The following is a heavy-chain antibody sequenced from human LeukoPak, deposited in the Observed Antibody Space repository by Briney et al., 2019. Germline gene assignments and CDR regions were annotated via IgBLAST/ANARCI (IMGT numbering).Heavy chain of an antibody. CDR3: ARDQSPLNGGYSEGEVFDC. D-gene: IGHD5-12*01. J-gene: IGHJ4*02. CDR2: SSLNNVNK. V-gene: IGHV1-18*01. Sequence: ASVKVSCKASGYTFTSYGINWLRQAPGQALEWMGRSSLNNVNKNYIEKLQGRVTMTTDTSTSTAHMELRSLRPDDTAVYYCARDQSPLNGGYSEGEVFDCWGQGTLVTVSS. CDR1: GYTFTSYG.